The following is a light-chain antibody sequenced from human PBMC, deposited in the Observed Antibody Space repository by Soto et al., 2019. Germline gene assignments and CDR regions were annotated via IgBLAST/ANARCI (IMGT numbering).Light chain of an antibody. CDR1: SSNIGSNY. V-gene: IGLV1-47*01. CDR2: RNN. Sequence: QSVLTQPPSASGTPGQRVTISCSGSSSNIGSNYVYWYQQLPGTAPKLLIYRNNQRPSGVPDRFSGSKSGTSASLAISGRRSEDEADYYCAAWDDSLSGVVVGGGTKVTVL. CDR3: AAWDDSLSGVV. J-gene: IGLJ2*01.